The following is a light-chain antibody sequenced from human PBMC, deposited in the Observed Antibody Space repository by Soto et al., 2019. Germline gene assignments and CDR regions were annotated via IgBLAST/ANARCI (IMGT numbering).Light chain of an antibody. V-gene: IGLV2-14*01. Sequence: QSALTQPASVSGSPGQSITISCTGTSSDVGGYNYVSWYQQFPGKAPKLIIYEVTNRPSGISNRFSGSKSGETASLTISGLRAEAEDDYDCSSYRSGSTVVFGGGTKLTVL. CDR2: EVT. CDR3: SSYRSGSTVV. CDR1: SSDVGGYNY. J-gene: IGLJ2*01.